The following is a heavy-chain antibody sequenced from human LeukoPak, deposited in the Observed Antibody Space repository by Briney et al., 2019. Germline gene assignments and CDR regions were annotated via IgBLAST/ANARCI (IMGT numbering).Heavy chain of an antibody. J-gene: IGHJ6*03. V-gene: IGHV3-21*01. D-gene: IGHD2-2*01. CDR1: GFTFSSYS. Sequence: PGGSLRLSCATSGFTFSSYSMNWVRQAPGKGLEWVSSINSNSRYIYYADSVKGRFTISRDGAKSSLFLQMNSLRAEDTAVYYCARAFDTSWDYYYMDVWGKGATVTVSS. CDR2: INSNSRYI. CDR3: ARAFDTSWDYYYMDV.